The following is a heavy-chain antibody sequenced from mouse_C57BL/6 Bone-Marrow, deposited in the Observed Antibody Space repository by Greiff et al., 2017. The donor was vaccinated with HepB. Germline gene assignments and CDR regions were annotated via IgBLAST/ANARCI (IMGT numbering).Heavy chain of an antibody. CDR1: GYAFSSYW. Sequence: VQLQQSGPELVKPGASVKISCKASGYAFSSYWMNWVKQRPGKGLEWIGRIYPGDGDTNYNGKFKGKATLTADKSSSTAYMQLSSLTSEDSAVYFCARGNDYVAWFAYWGQGTLVTVSA. J-gene: IGHJ3*01. CDR2: IYPGDGDT. V-gene: IGHV1-82*01. D-gene: IGHD2-4*01. CDR3: ARGNDYVAWFAY.